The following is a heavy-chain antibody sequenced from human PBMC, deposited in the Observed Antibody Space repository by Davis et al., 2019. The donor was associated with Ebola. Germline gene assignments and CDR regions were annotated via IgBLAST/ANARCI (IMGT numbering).Heavy chain of an antibody. D-gene: IGHD4-17*01. CDR3: ARGDYGDYRYYYYYMDV. CDR2: INSDGSST. CDR1: GFTFSSYW. J-gene: IGHJ6*03. V-gene: IGHV3-74*01. Sequence: PGGSLRLPCAASGFTFSSYWMHWVRQAPGKGLVWVSRINSDGSSTSYADSVKGRFTISRDNAKNTLYLQMNSLRAEDTAVYYCARGDYGDYRYYYYYMDVWGKGTTVTVSS.